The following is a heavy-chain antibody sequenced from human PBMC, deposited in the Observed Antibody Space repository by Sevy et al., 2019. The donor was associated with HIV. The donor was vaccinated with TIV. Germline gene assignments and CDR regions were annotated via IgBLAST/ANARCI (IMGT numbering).Heavy chain of an antibody. V-gene: IGHV4-59*01. Sequence: SETLSLTCTVSGGSISSYYWSWIRQPPGKGLEWIGYIYYSGSTIYNPSLKSRVTISVDTSKNQFSLKLSSVTAADTAVYYCAREGDDYGATYYMDVWGKGTTVTVSS. CDR2: IYYSGST. J-gene: IGHJ6*03. D-gene: IGHD4-17*01. CDR3: AREGDDYGATYYMDV. CDR1: GGSISSYY.